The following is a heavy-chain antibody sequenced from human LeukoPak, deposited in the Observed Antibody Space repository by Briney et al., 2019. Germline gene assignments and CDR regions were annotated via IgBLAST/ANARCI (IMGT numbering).Heavy chain of an antibody. D-gene: IGHD6-6*01. V-gene: IGHV4-59*01. J-gene: IGHJ2*01. CDR3: ASLSSSSFHWYFDL. Sequence: SETLSLTCTVSGGSISSYYWSWIRQPPGKGLEWIGYIYYSGSTNYNPSLKSRVTISVDTSKNQFSLKLSSVTAADTAVYYCASLSSSSFHWYFDLWGRGTLVTVSS. CDR1: GGSISSYY. CDR2: IYYSGST.